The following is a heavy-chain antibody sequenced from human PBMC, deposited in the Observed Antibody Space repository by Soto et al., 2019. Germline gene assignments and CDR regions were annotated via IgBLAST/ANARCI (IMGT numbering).Heavy chain of an antibody. CDR1: GGSISSSSYY. D-gene: IGHD4-17*01. J-gene: IGHJ4*02. V-gene: IGHV4-39*01. CDR2: IYYSGST. Sequence: SETLSLTCTVSGGSISSSSYYWGWIRQPPGKGLEWIGSIYYSGSTYYNPSLKSRVTISVDTSKNQFSLKLSSVTAADTAVYYCARHPTVTEYYFDYWGQGTLVTVSS. CDR3: ARHPTVTEYYFDY.